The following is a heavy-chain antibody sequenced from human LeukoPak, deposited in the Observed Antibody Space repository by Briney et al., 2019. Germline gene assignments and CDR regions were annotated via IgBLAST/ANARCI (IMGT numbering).Heavy chain of an antibody. CDR3: THGSMYQLDY. Sequence: GGSLRLSCAASGFSFSSYWMSWVRQAPGKGPEWVANIKQDGSEKYYVDSVKGRFTISRDNAKNSLYLQMNSLRAEDTAVYYCTHGSMYQLDYWGQGTLVTVSS. D-gene: IGHD2-2*01. V-gene: IGHV3-7*03. CDR2: IKQDGSEK. J-gene: IGHJ4*02. CDR1: GFSFSSYW.